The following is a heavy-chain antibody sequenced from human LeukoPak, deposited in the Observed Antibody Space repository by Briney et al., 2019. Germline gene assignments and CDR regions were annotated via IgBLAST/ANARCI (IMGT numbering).Heavy chain of an antibody. Sequence: SETLSLTCTVSGYSISSSYYWDWIRQPPGKGLEWIGSIYYGGSTYYNPSLKRRVTMSLDTSKNQFSLKLSSVTAADTAVYYCAKSLYGSGSYYNWFDPWGQGTLVTVSS. D-gene: IGHD3-10*01. CDR3: AKSLYGSGSYYNWFDP. CDR1: GYSISSSYY. V-gene: IGHV4-38-2*02. CDR2: IYYGGST. J-gene: IGHJ5*02.